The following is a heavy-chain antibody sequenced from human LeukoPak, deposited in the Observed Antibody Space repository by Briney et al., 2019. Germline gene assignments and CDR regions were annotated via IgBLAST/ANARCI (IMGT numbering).Heavy chain of an antibody. Sequence: GGSLRLSCAASGFTFSSYAMSWVRQAPGKGLEWVSRISGSGGSPYYADSVKGRFTISRDNSKNTLYMQMNSLRAEDTAVYYCAKGNSGWYDYWGQGTLVTVSS. J-gene: IGHJ4*02. CDR2: ISGSGGSP. D-gene: IGHD6-19*01. CDR3: AKGNSGWYDY. V-gene: IGHV3-23*01. CDR1: GFTFSSYA.